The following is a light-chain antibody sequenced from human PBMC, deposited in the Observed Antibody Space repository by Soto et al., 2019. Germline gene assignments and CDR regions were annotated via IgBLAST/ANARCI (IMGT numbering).Light chain of an antibody. Sequence: EILMTQSPATLSVSPGARATLSCRASQSVSSTLAWYQHKPGQAPRLLISGASSRATGIPARFSGSGSGTDFTLTISSLEPEDFAVYYCQQRSNWPPITFGQGTRLEI. CDR3: QQRSNWPPIT. V-gene: IGKV3-11*01. J-gene: IGKJ5*01. CDR1: QSVSST. CDR2: GAS.